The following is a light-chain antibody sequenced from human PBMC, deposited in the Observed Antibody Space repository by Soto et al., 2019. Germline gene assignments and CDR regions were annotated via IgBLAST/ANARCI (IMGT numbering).Light chain of an antibody. V-gene: IGKV1-39*01. J-gene: IGKJ2*01. CDR2: AAS. CDR1: QSISSY. CDR3: QQSHSTPPT. Sequence: DIQMTQSPSSLSASVGDRVTITCRASQSISSYLNWYQQKPGKAPKLLIYAASSLQSGIPSNFSGSGSGTDFTLTISSLQPEEFATYYCQQSHSTPPTFGQGTKLDIK.